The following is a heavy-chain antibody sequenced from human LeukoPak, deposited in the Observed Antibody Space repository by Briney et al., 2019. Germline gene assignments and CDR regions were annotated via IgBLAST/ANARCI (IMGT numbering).Heavy chain of an antibody. CDR2: ISYDGSNK. CDR1: GFAFSSYA. Sequence: GGSLRLSCAASGFAFSSYAMHWVRQAPGKGLEWVAIISYDGSNKYYAESVKGRFAVSRDNSKNTLYLQMNSPRAEDTAVYYCARVPVWYSSSWYGDYWGQGTLVTVSS. V-gene: IGHV3-30*09. CDR3: ARVPVWYSSSWYGDY. D-gene: IGHD6-13*01. J-gene: IGHJ4*02.